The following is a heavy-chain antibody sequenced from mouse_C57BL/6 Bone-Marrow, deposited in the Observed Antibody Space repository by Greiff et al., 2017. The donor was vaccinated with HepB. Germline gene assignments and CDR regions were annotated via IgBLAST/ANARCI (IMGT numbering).Heavy chain of an antibody. J-gene: IGHJ4*01. CDR1: GYTFTSYG. CDR3: ARSKGIYYYGSSYAMDY. V-gene: IGHV1-81*01. D-gene: IGHD1-1*01. CDR2: IYPRSGNT. Sequence: VQLQESGAELARPGASVKLSCKASGYTFTSYGISWVKQRTGQGLEWIGEIYPRSGNTYYNEKFKGKATLTADKSSSTAYMELRSLKSEDSAVYFCARSKGIYYYGSSYAMDYWGQGTSVTVSS.